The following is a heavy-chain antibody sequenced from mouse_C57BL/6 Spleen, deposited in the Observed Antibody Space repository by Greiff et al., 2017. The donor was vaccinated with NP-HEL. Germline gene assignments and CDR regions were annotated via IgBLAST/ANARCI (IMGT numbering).Heavy chain of an antibody. J-gene: IGHJ3*01. Sequence: VQLQQPGAELVKPGASVKLSCKASGYTFTSYWMQWVKQRPGQGLEWIGEIDPSDSYTNYNQKFKGKATLTVDTSSSTAYMQLSSLTSEDSAVYYCARRLKSSTGTFAYWGQGTLVTVSA. V-gene: IGHV1-50*01. CDR2: IDPSDSYT. CDR1: GYTFTSYW. D-gene: IGHD4-1*02. CDR3: ARRLKSSTGTFAY.